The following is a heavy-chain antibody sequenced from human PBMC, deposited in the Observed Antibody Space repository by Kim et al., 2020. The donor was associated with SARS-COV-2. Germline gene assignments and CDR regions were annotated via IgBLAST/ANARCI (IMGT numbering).Heavy chain of an antibody. D-gene: IGHD3-9*01. CDR3: ARGINFDWLGPSGY. Sequence: AQKFQGRVTMTRDTSTSTVYMELSSLRSEDTAVYYCARGINFDWLGPSGYWGQGTLVTVSS. V-gene: IGHV1-46*01. J-gene: IGHJ4*02.